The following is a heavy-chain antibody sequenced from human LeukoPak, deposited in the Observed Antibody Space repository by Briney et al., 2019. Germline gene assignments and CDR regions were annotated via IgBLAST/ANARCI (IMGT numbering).Heavy chain of an antibody. Sequence: SETLSLTCAVYGGSSSGYYWSWIRQPPGKGLEWIGEINHSGSTNYNPSLKSRVTISVDTSKNQFSLKLSSVTAADTAVYYCARGAHYYDILTGYPRPQYYVDYWGQGTLVTVSS. D-gene: IGHD3-9*01. CDR1: GGSSSGYY. CDR2: INHSGST. V-gene: IGHV4-34*01. CDR3: ARGAHYYDILTGYPRPQYYVDY. J-gene: IGHJ4*02.